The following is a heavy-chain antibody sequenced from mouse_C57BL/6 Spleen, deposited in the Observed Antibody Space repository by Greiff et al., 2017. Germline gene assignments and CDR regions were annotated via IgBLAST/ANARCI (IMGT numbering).Heavy chain of an antibody. CDR3: TTYYGSSHWYFDV. CDR1: GFTFSSYA. D-gene: IGHD1-1*01. Sequence: KLVESGEGLVKPGGSLKLSCAASGFTFSSYAMSWVRQTPEKRLEWVAYISSGGDYIYYADTVKGRFTISRDNARNTLYLQMSSLKSEDTAMYYCTTYYGSSHWYFDVWGTGTTVTVSS. V-gene: IGHV5-9-1*02. CDR2: ISSGGDYI. J-gene: IGHJ1*03.